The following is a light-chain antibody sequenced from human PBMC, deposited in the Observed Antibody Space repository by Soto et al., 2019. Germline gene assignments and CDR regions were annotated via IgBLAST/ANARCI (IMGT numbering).Light chain of an antibody. CDR3: QQYNNWPRAT. CDR2: GAS. Sequence: EIARTQCPATLSVSPGERATLSCGASQSVSSYLAWYQQKPGQAPRLLIYGASTRATGIPARFSGSGSGTEFTLTISSLQSEDFAVYYCQQYNNWPRATFGGGSKVDI. V-gene: IGKV3-15*01. J-gene: IGKJ4*01. CDR1: QSVSSY.